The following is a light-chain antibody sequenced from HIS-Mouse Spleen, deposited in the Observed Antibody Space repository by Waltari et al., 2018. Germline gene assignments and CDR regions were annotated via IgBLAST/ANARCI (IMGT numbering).Light chain of an antibody. J-gene: IGKJ4*01. CDR2: DAS. CDR3: QQRSNWPPLT. V-gene: IGKV3-11*01. Sequence: IVITHAPSLLPLSPRESAAPSCRASQSVSSYLAWYQQKPGQAPRLLIYDASNRATGIPARFSGSGSGTDFTLTISSLEPEDFAVYYCQQRSNWPPLTFGGGTKVEIK. CDR1: QSVSSY.